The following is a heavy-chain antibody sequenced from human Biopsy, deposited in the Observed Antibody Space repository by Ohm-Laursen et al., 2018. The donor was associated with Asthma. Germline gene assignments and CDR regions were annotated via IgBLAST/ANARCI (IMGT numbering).Heavy chain of an antibody. V-gene: IGHV3-53*01. D-gene: IGHD6-19*01. Sequence: GSLRLSCTASGFTVSRDHMFWVRRAPGKGLEWVSVIYSGGTSDTADSVRGRFTISRDFYKNTLYLQMDSLRAEDTAVYYCARGDSSGWSHYYFGYWGQGTLVIVSS. J-gene: IGHJ4*02. CDR3: ARGDSSGWSHYYFGY. CDR1: GFTVSRDH. CDR2: IYSGGTS.